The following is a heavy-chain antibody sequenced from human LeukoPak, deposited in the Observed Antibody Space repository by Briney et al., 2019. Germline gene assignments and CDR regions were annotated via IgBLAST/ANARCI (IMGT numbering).Heavy chain of an antibody. CDR1: GFTFSDYY. CDR2: ISNSGSTV. J-gene: IGHJ6*02. V-gene: IGHV3-11*01. D-gene: IGHD2-8*01. Sequence: GGSLRLSCAASGFTFSDYYMTWLRQAPGKGLEWLSYISNSGSTVFYADSVKGRFTVSRDNAKRSLYLQIESLRDDDTAVYHCALGTINKDFYFGMDVWGQGTTVTVSS. CDR3: ALGTINKDFYFGMDV.